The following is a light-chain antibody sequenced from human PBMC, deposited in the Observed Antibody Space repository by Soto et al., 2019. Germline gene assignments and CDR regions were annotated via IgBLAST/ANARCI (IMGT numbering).Light chain of an antibody. J-gene: IGKJ4*01. CDR2: AAS. CDR3: QQHNSYPLT. CDR1: QGITTY. V-gene: IGKV1-9*01. Sequence: DIQLTKSPSFLSASVGDRVTITCRASQGITTYLAWYQQKPGKAPKLLIYAASTLQSGVPSRFSGSRSGTEFTLTISSLQPEDFATYYCQQHNSYPLTFGGGTKVEIK.